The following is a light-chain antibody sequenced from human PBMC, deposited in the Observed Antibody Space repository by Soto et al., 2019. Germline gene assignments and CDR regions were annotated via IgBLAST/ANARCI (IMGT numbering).Light chain of an antibody. CDR1: MRDVGAYNL. J-gene: IGLJ1*01. V-gene: IGLV2-14*03. CDR2: EVR. CDR3: GSWDSSLSAYV. Sequence: QSALTQPASVSGSAGQSITISCSGTMRDVGAYNLVSWYQQHPGTAPKLIIYEVRNRPSGISSRFSGSRSGNTASLTISGLQAEDEGDYYCGSWDSSLSAYVFGTGTKLNVL.